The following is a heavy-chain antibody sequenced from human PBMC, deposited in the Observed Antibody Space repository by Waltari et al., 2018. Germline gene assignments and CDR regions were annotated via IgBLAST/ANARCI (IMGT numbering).Heavy chain of an antibody. V-gene: IGHV3-23*01. Sequence: EVQLLESGGGLVQPGGSLRLSCAASGLAFSIYAMSWVRQAPGKGLEWVSAISGSGDRTYYADSVKGRFTISRDNSKNTLYLQMNSLRAEDTAIYYCAKSRGSYSLDYWGQGTLVTVSS. CDR3: AKSRGSYSLDY. CDR2: ISGSGDRT. J-gene: IGHJ4*02. CDR1: GLAFSIYA. D-gene: IGHD1-26*01.